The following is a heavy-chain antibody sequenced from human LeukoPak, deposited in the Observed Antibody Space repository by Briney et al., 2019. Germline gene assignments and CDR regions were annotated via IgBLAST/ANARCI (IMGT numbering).Heavy chain of an antibody. Sequence: PGGSLRLSCAASGCTFSSYELNWVRQAPGKGLEWVSYISSSGSTIHYSNSVKGRFTISRDNAKSSLYLQMNSLRAEDTAVYYCAELGITIIGGVWGKGATVTISS. CDR3: AELGITIIGGV. J-gene: IGHJ6*04. CDR1: GCTFSSYE. V-gene: IGHV3-48*03. D-gene: IGHD3-10*02. CDR2: ISSSGSTI.